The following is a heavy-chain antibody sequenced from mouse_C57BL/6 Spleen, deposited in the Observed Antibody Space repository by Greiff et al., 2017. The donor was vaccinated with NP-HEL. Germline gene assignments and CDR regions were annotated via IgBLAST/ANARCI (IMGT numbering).Heavy chain of an antibody. J-gene: IGHJ4*01. CDR1: GYAFTNYL. CDR3: ARWAYYEAMDY. V-gene: IGHV1-54*01. D-gene: IGHD1-1*02. CDR2: INPGSGGT. Sequence: VQLQQSGAELVRPGTSVKVSCKASGYAFTNYLIEWVKQRPGQGLEWIGVINPGSGGTNYNEKFKGKATLTADKSSSTAYMQLSSLTSEDSAVYFCARWAYYEAMDYWGQGTSVTVSS.